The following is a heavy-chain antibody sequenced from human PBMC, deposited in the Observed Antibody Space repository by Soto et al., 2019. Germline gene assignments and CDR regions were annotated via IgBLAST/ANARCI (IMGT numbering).Heavy chain of an antibody. J-gene: IGHJ4*02. V-gene: IGHV2-5*02. Sequence: QITLKESGPTLVDPTQTLTLTCTFSGFSLSTSGVGVGWIRQPPGKALECLALIYWDDDKRYNPALKSSLTIPKDTSKNLVVLIMTALDPVDTATYYCAHRRGGYNWNDGDFDYWGQGTLVTVSS. CDR3: AHRRGGYNWNDGDFDY. CDR1: GFSLSTSGVG. CDR2: IYWDDDK. D-gene: IGHD1-1*01.